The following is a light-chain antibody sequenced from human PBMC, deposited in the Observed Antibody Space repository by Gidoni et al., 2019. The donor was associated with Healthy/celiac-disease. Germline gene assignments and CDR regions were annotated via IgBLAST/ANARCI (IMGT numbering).Light chain of an antibody. CDR1: NIGSKS. V-gene: IGLV3-21*03. CDR3: QVWDSSSDWV. J-gene: IGLJ3*02. Sequence: SYVLTQPPSVSVAPGRTAWITCGGNNIGSKSVHWYQQKPGQAPLMVVYDDSDRPSGIPERFSGSTSGNTATLTISRVEAGDEADYYCQVWDSSSDWVFGGGTKLTVL. CDR2: DDS.